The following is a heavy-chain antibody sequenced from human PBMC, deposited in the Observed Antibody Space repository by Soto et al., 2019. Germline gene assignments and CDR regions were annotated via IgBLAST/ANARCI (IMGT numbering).Heavy chain of an antibody. V-gene: IGHV3-30*03. D-gene: IGHD5-18*01. Sequence: QAHLVESGGGVVQPGRSLRLSCAASGFTFTSYGMHWVRQAPGTRLEWVAVISYDGGLQHYADSVKGRFTISRDNSKNMVLLQMISLRAEDTAVYYCVSDRRYGHASVPYSWGQGTLVSVSS. CDR3: VSDRRYGHASVPYS. CDR2: ISYDGGLQ. CDR1: GFTFTSYG. J-gene: IGHJ4*02.